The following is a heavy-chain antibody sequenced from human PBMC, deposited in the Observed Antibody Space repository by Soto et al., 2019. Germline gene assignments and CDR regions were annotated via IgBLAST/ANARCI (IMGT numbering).Heavy chain of an antibody. Sequence: SVKVSCKASGGTFSSYAISWVRQAPGQGLEWMGGIIPIFGTADYAQKFQGRVTVTADESTSTAYMELSSLRSEDTAVYYCASHYDSSGYYYRGLDYWGQGTLVTVSS. CDR1: GGTFSSYA. CDR2: IIPIFGTA. J-gene: IGHJ4*02. V-gene: IGHV1-69*13. D-gene: IGHD3-22*01. CDR3: ASHYDSSGYYYRGLDY.